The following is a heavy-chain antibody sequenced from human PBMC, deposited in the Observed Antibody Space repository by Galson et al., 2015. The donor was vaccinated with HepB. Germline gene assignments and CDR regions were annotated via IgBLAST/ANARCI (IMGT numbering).Heavy chain of an antibody. Sequence: SVKVSCKASGYTFTSYGISWVRQAPGQGLEWMGWISAYNGNTNYAQKLQGRVTMTTDTSTSTAYMELRSLRSDDTAVYYCARDVLLYYYDSSPDWFDPWGQGTLVTVSS. J-gene: IGHJ5*02. CDR1: GYTFTSYG. D-gene: IGHD3-22*01. CDR3: ARDVLLYYYDSSPDWFDP. CDR2: ISAYNGNT. V-gene: IGHV1-18*04.